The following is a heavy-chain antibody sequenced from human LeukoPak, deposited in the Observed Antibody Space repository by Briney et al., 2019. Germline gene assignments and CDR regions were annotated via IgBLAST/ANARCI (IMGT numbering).Heavy chain of an antibody. CDR1: GFTFSSYS. CDR2: ISSSSSTI. Sequence: PGGTLRLSCAASGFTFSSYSMNWVRQAPGKGLEWVSYISSSSSTIYYADSVKGRFTISRDNAKNSLYLQMNTLRAEDTAVYYCARDAPVNLVVHPGWDYWGQGTLVTVSS. D-gene: IGHD3-22*01. CDR3: ARDAPVNLVVHPGWDY. J-gene: IGHJ4*02. V-gene: IGHV3-48*04.